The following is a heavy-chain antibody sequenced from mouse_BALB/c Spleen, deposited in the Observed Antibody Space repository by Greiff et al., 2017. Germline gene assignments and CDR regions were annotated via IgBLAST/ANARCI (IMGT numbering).Heavy chain of an antibody. CDR3: ARPSSYYGSSSWFAY. J-gene: IGHJ3*01. CDR2: ISSGSSTI. D-gene: IGHD1-1*01. Sequence: DVQLVESGGGLVQPGGSRKLSCAASGFTFSSFGMHWVRQAPEKGLEWVAYISSGSSTIYYADTVKGRFTISRDNPKNTLFLQMTSLRSEDTAMYDCARPSSYYGSSSWFAYWGQGTLVTVSA. CDR1: GFTFSSFG. V-gene: IGHV5-17*02.